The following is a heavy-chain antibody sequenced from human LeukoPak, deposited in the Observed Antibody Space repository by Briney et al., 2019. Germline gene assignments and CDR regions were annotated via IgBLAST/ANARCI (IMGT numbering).Heavy chain of an antibody. CDR2: IYHSGST. Sequence: PSETLSLTCTVSGGSISTYYWNCIRQPPGKGLEWIGYIYHSGSTNYNPSLQGRVTISVDTSKNQFSLNLNSVTAADTAVYYCARGGAARLHFQNWGQGTLVTVSS. CDR3: ARGGAARLHFQN. D-gene: IGHD6-6*01. J-gene: IGHJ1*01. V-gene: IGHV4-59*01. CDR1: GGSISTYY.